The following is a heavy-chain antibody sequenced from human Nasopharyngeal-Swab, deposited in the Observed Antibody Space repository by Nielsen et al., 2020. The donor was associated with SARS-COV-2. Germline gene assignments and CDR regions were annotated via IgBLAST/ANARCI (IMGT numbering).Heavy chain of an antibody. J-gene: IGHJ4*02. D-gene: IGHD2-21*02. CDR3: ARAVVTAIRNYFDY. V-gene: IGHV4-31*03. CDR1: GGSISSGGYY. CDR2: IYYSGST. Sequence: SETLSLTCTVSGGSISSGGYYWSWIRQHPGKGLEWIGDIYYSGSTYYNPSLKSRVTISVDTSKNQFSLKLSSVTAADTAVYYCARAVVTAIRNYFDYWGQGTLVTVSS.